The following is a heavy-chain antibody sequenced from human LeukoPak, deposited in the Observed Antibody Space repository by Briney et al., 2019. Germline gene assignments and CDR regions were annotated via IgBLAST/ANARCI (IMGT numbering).Heavy chain of an antibody. CDR1: GFTVSTNY. Sequence: PGGSLRLSCAASGFTVSTNYMSWVRQAPGKGLEWVSIIYTGGNTYYADSVKGRFTISRDNSKNTLYLQMNSLKAEDMAVYYCARRVWGSNRYTDCWGQGTLVTVSS. CDR3: ARRVWGSNRYTDC. CDR2: IYTGGNT. D-gene: IGHD3-16*02. J-gene: IGHJ4*02. V-gene: IGHV3-53*01.